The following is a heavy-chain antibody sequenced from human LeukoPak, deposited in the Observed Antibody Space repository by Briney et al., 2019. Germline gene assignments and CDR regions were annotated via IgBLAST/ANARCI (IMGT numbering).Heavy chain of an antibody. V-gene: IGHV3-43*02. CDR3: ARESGKFDY. CDR1: GLPIGDFA. CDR2: ISGDGVST. J-gene: IGHJ4*02. Sequence: GGSLRPSCVASGLPIGDFAMHWVRQAPGQGLEWVSLISGDGVSTFFADSVKGRFSISRDNSKNSLFLEMSSLRTEDTAMYYCARESGKFDYWGQGTLVTVSS.